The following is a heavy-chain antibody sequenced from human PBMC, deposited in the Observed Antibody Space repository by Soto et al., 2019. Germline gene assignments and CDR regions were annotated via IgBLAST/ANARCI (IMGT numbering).Heavy chain of an antibody. D-gene: IGHD3-10*01. CDR3: ARGEVRGPFDI. Sequence: QQQLQESGPGLVKPSQTLSLTCTVSGGSMNSHDYYWSWIRQPPGKGLEWIGYIHNSGSTSYNPSLKSRLTISSDMSKNQFSLRLNSVTAADTALYFCARGEVRGPFDIWGQGTKVTVSS. J-gene: IGHJ3*02. V-gene: IGHV4-30-4*01. CDR2: IHNSGST. CDR1: GGSMNSHDYY.